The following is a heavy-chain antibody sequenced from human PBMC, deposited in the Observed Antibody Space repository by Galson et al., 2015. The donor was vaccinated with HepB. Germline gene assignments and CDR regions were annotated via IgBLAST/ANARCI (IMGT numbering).Heavy chain of an antibody. V-gene: IGHV1-69*10. CDR1: GGTFSSYA. D-gene: IGHD3-22*01. CDR2: IIPIFGIA. J-gene: IGHJ6*02. Sequence: SVKVSCKASGGTFSSYAISWVRQAPGQGLEWMGGIIPIFGIANYAQKFQGRVTITADKSTSTAYMELSSLRSEDTAVYYCASLLVGYYYDIREEEEGMDVWGQGTTVTVSS. CDR3: ASLLVGYYYDIREEEEGMDV.